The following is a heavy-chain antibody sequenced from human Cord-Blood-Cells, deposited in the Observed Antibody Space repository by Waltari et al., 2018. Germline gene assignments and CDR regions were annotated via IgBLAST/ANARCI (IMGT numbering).Heavy chain of an antibody. V-gene: IGHV1-69*01. Sequence: QVPLVQSGAAVMNPGSSVKVSCKAPVGSFTGYANSRLRQAPAQGLEWMGGSIPIFGTAKYAQKFQGRVTITADESTSTAYMELSSLRSEDTAVYYCASPMYYYDSSGTPFDYWGQGTLVTVSS. D-gene: IGHD3-22*01. CDR3: ASPMYYYDSSGTPFDY. CDR1: VGSFTGYA. J-gene: IGHJ4*02. CDR2: SIPIFGTA.